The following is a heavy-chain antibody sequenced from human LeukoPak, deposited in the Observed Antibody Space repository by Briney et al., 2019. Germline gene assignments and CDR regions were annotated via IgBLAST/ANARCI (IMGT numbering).Heavy chain of an antibody. CDR2: ISYDGSNK. CDR3: ARGDPYYYDSSGYPFDY. CDR1: GFTFSSYA. J-gene: IGHJ4*02. V-gene: IGHV3-30*01. D-gene: IGHD3-22*01. Sequence: EGSLRLSCAASGFTFSSYAMHWVRQAPGKGLEWVAVISYDGSNKYYADSVKGRFTISRDNSKNTLYLQMNSLRAEDTAVYYCARGDPYYYDSSGYPFDYWGQGTLVTVSS.